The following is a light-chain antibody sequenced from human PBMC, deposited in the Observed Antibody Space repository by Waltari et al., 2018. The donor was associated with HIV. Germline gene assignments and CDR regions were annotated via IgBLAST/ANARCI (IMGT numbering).Light chain of an antibody. CDR3: QAWDSFTGV. Sequence: SFELTQPPSVSVSPGQTASITCSGDKLGGNYASWYKHKPGQSPVLVISHDTKRPSGIPERFSGSSSGNTVTLTIGGTQALDEAVYYCQAWDSFTGVFGGGTKLTVL. CDR2: HDT. V-gene: IGLV3-1*01. CDR1: KLGGNY. J-gene: IGLJ3*02.